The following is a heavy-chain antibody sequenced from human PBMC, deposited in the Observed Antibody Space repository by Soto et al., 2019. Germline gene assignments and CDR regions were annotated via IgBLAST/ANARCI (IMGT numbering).Heavy chain of an antibody. CDR3: ARDLEFWGGYFED. CDR2: INAYNGKN. V-gene: IGHV1-18*01. J-gene: IGHJ4*02. D-gene: IGHD3-3*01. Sequence: QVRLVQSGPALKQPGASVKVSCKGSGFTFTSYGISWVRQAPGQGLQWIGWINAYNGKNNLLQSLRGRLTLTTDTATSTAYMELTSLRSDDTAVYYCARDLEFWGGYFEDWGQGTLVTVSS. CDR1: GFTFTSYG.